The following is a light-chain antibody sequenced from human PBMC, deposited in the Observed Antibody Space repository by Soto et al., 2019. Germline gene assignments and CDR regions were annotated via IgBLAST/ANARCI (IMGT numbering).Light chain of an antibody. J-gene: IGKJ1*01. Sequence: EIVMTQSPATLSVSPGERATRSCSASPSVSSNLAWYQQKPGQAPRLLIYGASTRATGIPARFSGIGSGTEFTLTISSLQSEDFAVYYCQQYNNWPGTFGQGTKVEIK. CDR2: GAS. CDR1: PSVSSN. V-gene: IGKV3-15*01. CDR3: QQYNNWPGT.